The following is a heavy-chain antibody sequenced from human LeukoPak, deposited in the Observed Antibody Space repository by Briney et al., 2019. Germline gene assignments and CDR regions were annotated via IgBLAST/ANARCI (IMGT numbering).Heavy chain of an antibody. Sequence: GGSLRLSCAASGFTFSSYWMSWVRQAPGKGLEWVANIKRDGSEKYYVDSVKGRFTISRDNAKNSLYLQMNSLRAEDTAVYYCAWSYDDYYYYMDVWGKGTTVTVSS. CDR1: GFTFSSYW. V-gene: IGHV3-7*01. J-gene: IGHJ6*03. CDR3: AWSYDDYYYYMDV. CDR2: IKRDGSEK. D-gene: IGHD5-12*01.